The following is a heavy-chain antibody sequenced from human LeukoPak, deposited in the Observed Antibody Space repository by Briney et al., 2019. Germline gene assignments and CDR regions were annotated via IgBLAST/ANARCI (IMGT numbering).Heavy chain of an antibody. J-gene: IGHJ3*02. Sequence: SETLSLTCTVSGGSISSGSYYWSWIRQPAGKGLEWIGRIYTSGSTNFNPSLKSRVTISVDTSKNQFSLKLSSVTAADTAVYYCARGHLFRGDAFDIWGQGTMVTVSS. D-gene: IGHD2-21*01. CDR2: IYTSGST. CDR3: ARGHLFRGDAFDI. CDR1: GGSISSGSYY. V-gene: IGHV4-61*02.